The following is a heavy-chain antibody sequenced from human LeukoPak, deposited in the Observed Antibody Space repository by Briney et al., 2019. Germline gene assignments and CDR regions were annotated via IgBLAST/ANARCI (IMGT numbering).Heavy chain of an antibody. D-gene: IGHD7-27*01. V-gene: IGHV3-23*01. CDR3: AKDRGGTGNAYYFDS. CDR1: GFTFSTYA. CDR2: ITGTGAGYST. J-gene: IGHJ4*02. Sequence: GGSLRLSCAASGFTFSTYAMSWVRQAPGKGLEWVSAITGTGAGYSTYYADSVKGLFTNDRDNSNNTHYLQMNSLGAEDTAVYYCAKDRGGTGNAYYFDSWGQGTLVTVSS.